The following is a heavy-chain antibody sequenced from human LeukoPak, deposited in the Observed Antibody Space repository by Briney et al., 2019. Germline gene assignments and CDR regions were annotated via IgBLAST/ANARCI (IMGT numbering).Heavy chain of an antibody. CDR1: GGSIRSYY. CDR3: ARGGYYDSSGYYYVGYFQH. J-gene: IGHJ1*01. D-gene: IGHD3-22*01. Sequence: PSETLSLTCTVSGGSIRSYYWSWIRQPPGKGLEWIGYIYYSGSTNYNPSLKSRATISVDTSKNQFSLKLSSVTAADTAVYYCARGGYYDSSGYYYVGYFQHWGQGTLVTVSS. CDR2: IYYSGST. V-gene: IGHV4-59*01.